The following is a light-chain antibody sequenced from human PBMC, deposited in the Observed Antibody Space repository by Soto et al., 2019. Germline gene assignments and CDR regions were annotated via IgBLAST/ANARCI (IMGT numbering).Light chain of an antibody. J-gene: IGKJ1*01. V-gene: IGKV3-20*01. Sequence: EIVLTQSPGTLSFGGVEGATLSFSASQSVSSSYLAWYQQKPGQAPRLLIYGASSRATGIPDRFSGSGSGTDFTLTISRLEPEDFAVYYCQQYGSSPRTFGQGTKVDIK. CDR3: QQYGSSPRT. CDR2: GAS. CDR1: QSVSSSY.